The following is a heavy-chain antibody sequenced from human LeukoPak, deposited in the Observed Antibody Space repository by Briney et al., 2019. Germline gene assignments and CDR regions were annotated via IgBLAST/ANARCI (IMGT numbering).Heavy chain of an antibody. CDR1: GDFISSGTYY. D-gene: IGHD4-17*01. Sequence: SETLSLTCAVFGDFISSGTYYWGWIRQPPGKGLEWIGEINHSGSTNYNPSLKSRVTISVDTSKNQFSLKLSSVTAADTAVYYCARHRGSVTTNYYYYMDVWGKGTTVTVSS. V-gene: IGHV4-39*01. CDR2: INHSGST. J-gene: IGHJ6*03. CDR3: ARHRGSVTTNYYYYMDV.